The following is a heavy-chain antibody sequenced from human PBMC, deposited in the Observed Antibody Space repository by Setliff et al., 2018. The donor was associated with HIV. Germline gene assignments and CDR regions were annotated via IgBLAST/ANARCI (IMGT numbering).Heavy chain of an antibody. CDR2: IYTSRGT. Sequence: LSLTCTVSGGSISGYHWNWLRQTPGKGLEWIGYIYTSRGTNYNHSLRTRVSLSIDTSKNQFSLNLRSVTAADTAVYYCARERDDSGDYLSLFVHWGQGALVTVSS. CDR3: ARERDDSGDYLSLFVH. CDR1: GGSISGYH. D-gene: IGHD4-17*01. J-gene: IGHJ4*02. V-gene: IGHV4-4*09.